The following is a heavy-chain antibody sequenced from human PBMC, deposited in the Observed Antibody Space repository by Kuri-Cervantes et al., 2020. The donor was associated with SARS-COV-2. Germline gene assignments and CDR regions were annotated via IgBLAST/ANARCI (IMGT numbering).Heavy chain of an antibody. CDR3: VIDVGYPIN. J-gene: IGHJ4*02. Sequence: SETLSLTCPVSGGSISSSSDNYHWGWIRQPPRKGLEWIGSIHKSGNTYYNPSLKSRVTISVDTSKNHFSLELTSVTAADTAVHYCVIDVGYPINWGQGTLVTVSS. CDR1: GGSISSSSDNYH. D-gene: IGHD1-1*01. CDR2: IHKSGNT. V-gene: IGHV4-39*02.